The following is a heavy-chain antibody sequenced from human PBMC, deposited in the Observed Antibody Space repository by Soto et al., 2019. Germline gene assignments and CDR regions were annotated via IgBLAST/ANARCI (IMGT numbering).Heavy chain of an antibody. V-gene: IGHV4-31*03. CDR3: ARSVCP. J-gene: IGHJ5*02. Sequence: QVQLQESGPGLVKPSQTLSITCTVSGGSISSGGYYCSGIRQHPGKDLEWIGYIFYSGSTYYNPSLKSRVTISVDTSKNHFALKLSSVSAADTAVYYCARSVCPWGQGTLVTVSS. CDR1: GGSISSGGYY. CDR2: IFYSGST.